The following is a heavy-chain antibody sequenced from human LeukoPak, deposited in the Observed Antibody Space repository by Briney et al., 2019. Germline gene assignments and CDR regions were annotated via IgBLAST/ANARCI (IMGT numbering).Heavy chain of an antibody. CDR3: ARDYGGNWNDGYRFDY. D-gene: IGHD1-1*01. CDR1: GGSISSGNYY. CDR2: IPTTGST. Sequence: SETLSLTCTVSGGSISSGNYYWSWIRQPAGKGLEWIGRIPTTGSTNYNPSLKSRVTISVDTSKNQFSLKLSSVTAADTAVYYCARDYGGNWNDGYRFDYWGQGTLVTVSS. J-gene: IGHJ4*02. V-gene: IGHV4-61*02.